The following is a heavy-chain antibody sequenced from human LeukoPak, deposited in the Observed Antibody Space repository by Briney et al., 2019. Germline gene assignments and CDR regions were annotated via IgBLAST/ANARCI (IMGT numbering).Heavy chain of an antibody. CDR1: GGSISSYY. V-gene: IGHV4-59*01. CDR2: MYYSGST. D-gene: IGHD3-9*01. CDR3: ARVHYDILTGYYPSYYYYGMDV. Sequence: SETLSLTCTVSGGSISSYYWSWIRQPPGKGLEWIGYMYYSGSTNYNPSLKSRVTISVDTSKNQFSLKLSSVTAADTAVYYCARVHYDILTGYYPSYYYYGMDVWGQGTTVTVSS. J-gene: IGHJ6*02.